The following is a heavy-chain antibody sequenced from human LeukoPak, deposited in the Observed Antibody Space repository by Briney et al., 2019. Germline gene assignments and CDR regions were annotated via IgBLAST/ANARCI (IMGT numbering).Heavy chain of an antibody. V-gene: IGHV3-11*01. CDR3: ARDLGYSDY. CDR1: GLTFSDYY. Sequence: GGSLRLSCAVSGLTFSDYYMSWTRQAPGKGPELVSYISPSGSSIFYVDSVKGRFTISRDNAKNSLYLQMNSLRVEDTAVYYCARDLGYSDYWGQGTLVTVSS. D-gene: IGHD3-16*01. CDR2: ISPSGSSI. J-gene: IGHJ4*02.